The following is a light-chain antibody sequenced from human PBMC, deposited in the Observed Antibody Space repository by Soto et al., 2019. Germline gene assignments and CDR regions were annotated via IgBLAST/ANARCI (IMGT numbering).Light chain of an antibody. V-gene: IGLV2-8*01. CDR2: EVT. CDR3: SSYAASNNFYFV. CDR1: SSDVGGYNY. J-gene: IGLJ3*02. Sequence: QSVLTQPPSASGSPGQSVTISCTGTSSDVGGYNYVSWYQQYPGRAPKLTIYEVTKRPSGVSDRFSGSKSGNTASLTVSGLQAEDEADYYCSSYAASNNFYFVFGGGTKLTVL.